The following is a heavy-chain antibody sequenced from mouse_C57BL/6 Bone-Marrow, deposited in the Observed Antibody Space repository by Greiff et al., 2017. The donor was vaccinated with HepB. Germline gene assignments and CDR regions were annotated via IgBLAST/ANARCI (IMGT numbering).Heavy chain of an antibody. J-gene: IGHJ1*03. CDR2: IDPENGDT. CDR3: TGYYGSSYDWYFDV. V-gene: IGHV14-4*01. CDR1: GFNIKDDY. D-gene: IGHD1-1*01. Sequence: VQLKQSGAELVRPGASVKLSCTASGFNIKDDYMHWVKQRPEQGLEWIGWIDPENGDTEYASKFQGKATITADTSSNTAYLQLSSLTSEDTAVYYCTGYYGSSYDWYFDVWGTGTTVTVSS.